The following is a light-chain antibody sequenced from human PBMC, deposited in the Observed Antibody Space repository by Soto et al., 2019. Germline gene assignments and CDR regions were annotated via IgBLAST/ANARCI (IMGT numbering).Light chain of an antibody. CDR2: GVS. CDR1: ISDFVVYNY. CDR3: STHTTSGAIQV. J-gene: IGLJ1*01. Sequence: QSVLTQPASVSGSPGQSITISCTGTISDFVVYNYVSWYQQLPGKAPKLMIYGVSNRPSGVSNRFSGSKSGNTASLTISGLQADDEADYYCSTHTTSGAIQVFGNGTKVTVL. V-gene: IGLV2-14*01.